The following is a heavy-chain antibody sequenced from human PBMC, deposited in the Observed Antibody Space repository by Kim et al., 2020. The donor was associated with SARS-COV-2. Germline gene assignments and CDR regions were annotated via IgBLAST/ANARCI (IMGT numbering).Heavy chain of an antibody. D-gene: IGHD6-19*01. V-gene: IGHV1-2*02. J-gene: IGHJ5*02. CDR1: GYTFTGYY. Sequence: ALVKVSCKASGYTFTGYYMHWVRQAPGQGLEWMGWINPNSGGTNYAQKFQGRVTMTRDTSISTAYMEPSRLRSDDTAVYYCARDSERDSSGWYGNWFDPWGQGTLVTVPS. CDR2: INPNSGGT. CDR3: ARDSERDSSGWYGNWFDP.